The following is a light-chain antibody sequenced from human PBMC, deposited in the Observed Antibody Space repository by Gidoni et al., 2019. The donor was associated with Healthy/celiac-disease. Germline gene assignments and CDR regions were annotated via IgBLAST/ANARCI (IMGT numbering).Light chain of an antibody. Sequence: ELVLTQSPGTLSLSPGERAPLSCRASQSVSSSYLAWYQQKPGQAPRLLIYGASSRATGIPDRFSGSGSGTDFTLTISRLEPEDFAVYYCQQYGSSSYTFGQGTKLEIK. J-gene: IGKJ2*01. CDR3: QQYGSSSYT. CDR1: QSVSSSY. CDR2: GAS. V-gene: IGKV3-20*01.